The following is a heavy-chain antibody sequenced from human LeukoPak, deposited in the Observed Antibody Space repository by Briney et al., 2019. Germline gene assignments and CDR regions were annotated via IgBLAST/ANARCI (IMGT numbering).Heavy chain of an antibody. Sequence: SETLSLTCTVSGGSISSHYWSWLRQPPGKGLEWIGYIYYSGSTNSNPSLKSRVTISVDTSKNQFSLKLSSVTAADTAVYYCARADYDSSGYIYYFDYWGQGTLVTVSS. CDR2: IYYSGST. D-gene: IGHD3-22*01. CDR1: GGSISSHY. CDR3: ARADYDSSGYIYYFDY. V-gene: IGHV4-59*11. J-gene: IGHJ4*02.